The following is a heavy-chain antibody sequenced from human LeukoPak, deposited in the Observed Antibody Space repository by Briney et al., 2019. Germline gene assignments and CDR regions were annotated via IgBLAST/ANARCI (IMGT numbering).Heavy chain of an antibody. CDR3: AREVGGSAFDI. D-gene: IGHD3-16*01. J-gene: IGHJ3*02. Sequence: GGSLRLSCAASGFTVSSNYMSWVRQAPGKGLEWVSIIYSGGSTYYADSVKGRFTISRHNSKNTLYLQMNSLRAEDTAVYYCAREVGGSAFDIWGQETMVTVSS. CDR1: GFTVSSNY. V-gene: IGHV3-53*04. CDR2: IYSGGST.